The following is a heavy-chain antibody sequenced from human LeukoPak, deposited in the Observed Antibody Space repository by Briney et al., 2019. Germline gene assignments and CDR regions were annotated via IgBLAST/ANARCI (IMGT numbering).Heavy chain of an antibody. V-gene: IGHV3-74*01. Sequence: GGSLRLSCEASGFTFSSHLMHWVRQAPGKGLVWVSRINSDGSSTSYADSVKGRFTISRDNAKNTVYLQMNSLRAEDSAEYYCARALASGATYWGQGTLVTVSS. CDR2: INSDGSST. CDR3: ARALASGATY. J-gene: IGHJ4*02. CDR1: GFTFSSHL. D-gene: IGHD6-13*01.